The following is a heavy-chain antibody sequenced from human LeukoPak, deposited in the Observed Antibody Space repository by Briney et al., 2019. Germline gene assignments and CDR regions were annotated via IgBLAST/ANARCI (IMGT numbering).Heavy chain of an antibody. CDR3: ARHLAPDRGDWFDP. D-gene: IGHD2-2*01. Sequence: PSETLSRTCTVSGGSISSSSYYWGWIRQPPGKGLEWIGSIYYSGSTYYNPSLKSRVTISVDTSKNQFSLKLSSVTAADTAVYYCARHLAPDRGDWFDPWGQGTLVTVSS. V-gene: IGHV4-39*01. J-gene: IGHJ5*02. CDR1: GGSISSSSYY. CDR2: IYYSGST.